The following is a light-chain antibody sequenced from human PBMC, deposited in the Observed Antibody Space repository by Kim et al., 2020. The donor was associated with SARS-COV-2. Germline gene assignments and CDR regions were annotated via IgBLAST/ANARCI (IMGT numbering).Light chain of an antibody. V-gene: IGLV3-21*01. CDR3: QVYDSSSDHVV. Sequence: AQGKTARITWGGGNHGGKPVHWYQQKPGQAPTLVIYYDSDRPSGIPERFSGSNSGNTATLTISRVEAGDEADYYCQVYDSSSDHVVFGGGTQLTVL. CDR2: YDS. CDR1: NHGGKP. J-gene: IGLJ2*01.